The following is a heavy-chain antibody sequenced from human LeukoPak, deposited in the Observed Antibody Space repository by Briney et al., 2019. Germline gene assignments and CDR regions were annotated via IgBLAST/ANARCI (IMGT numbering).Heavy chain of an antibody. CDR2: ISAYNGNT. D-gene: IGHD1-26*01. V-gene: IGHV1-18*01. Sequence: GASVKVSCKATGYTFTSYGISWVRQDPGQGLEWMGWISAYNGNTNYAQKLQGRVTMTTDTSTSTAYMELRSLRSDDTAVYYCARYEWELLLDYWGQGTLVTVSS. J-gene: IGHJ4*02. CDR1: GYTFTSYG. CDR3: ARYEWELLLDY.